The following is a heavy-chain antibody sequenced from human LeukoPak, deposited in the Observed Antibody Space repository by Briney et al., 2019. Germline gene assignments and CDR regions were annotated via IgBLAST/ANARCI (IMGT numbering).Heavy chain of an antibody. CDR2: IYYSGST. D-gene: IGHD2-21*02. V-gene: IGHV4-39*01. CDR1: GGSISSSSYY. Sequence: PSETLSLTCTVSGGSISSSSYYWGWIRQPPGKGLEWIGSIYYSGSTYYNPSLKSRVTISVDASKNRFSLKLSSVTAADTAVYYCARPFCGGDCYSDFDYWGQGTLVTVSS. J-gene: IGHJ4*02. CDR3: ARPFCGGDCYSDFDY.